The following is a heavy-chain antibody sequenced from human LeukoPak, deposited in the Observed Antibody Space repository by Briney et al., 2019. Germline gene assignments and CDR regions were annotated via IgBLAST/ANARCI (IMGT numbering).Heavy chain of an antibody. J-gene: IGHJ3*02. Sequence: SVKVSCKASGGTFSSYAISWVRQAPGQGLEWMGRMIPILGIANYAQKFQGRVTITADKSTSTAYMELSSLRSEDTAVYYCARDSVRYCSGGSCYNAFDIWGQGTMVTVSS. D-gene: IGHD2-15*01. CDR1: GGTFSSYA. V-gene: IGHV1-69*04. CDR2: MIPILGIA. CDR3: ARDSVRYCSGGSCYNAFDI.